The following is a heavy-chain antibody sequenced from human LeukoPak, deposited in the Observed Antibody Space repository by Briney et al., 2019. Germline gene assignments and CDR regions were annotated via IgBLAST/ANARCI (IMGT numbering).Heavy chain of an antibody. CDR2: IRSKANSYAT. CDR3: TRQGPRIGLYYMDV. CDR1: GFTFSSYA. J-gene: IGHJ6*03. Sequence: GGSLRLSCAASGFTFSSYAMHWVRQASGKGLEWVGRIRSKANSYATAYAASVKGRFTISRDDSKNTAYLQMNSLKTEGTAVYYCTRQGPRIGLYYMDVWGKGTTVTVSS. V-gene: IGHV3-73*01. D-gene: IGHD3-10*01.